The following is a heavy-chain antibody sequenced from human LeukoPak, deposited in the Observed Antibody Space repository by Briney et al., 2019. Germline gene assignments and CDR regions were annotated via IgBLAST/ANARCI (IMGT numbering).Heavy chain of an antibody. J-gene: IGHJ6*03. D-gene: IGHD1-26*01. CDR2: LYYSGKT. CDR1: ESTFSDYY. V-gene: IGHV4-59*12. CDR3: ARDHSSASYTYYYYYMDV. Sequence: GSLSLSCAASESTFSDYYMSWIRQPPGKGLEWIGTLYYSGKTYYNPSLKSRVTISIDTSKNQFSLKLTSATAADTAVYYCARDHSSASYTYYYYYMDVWGKGTTVTVSS.